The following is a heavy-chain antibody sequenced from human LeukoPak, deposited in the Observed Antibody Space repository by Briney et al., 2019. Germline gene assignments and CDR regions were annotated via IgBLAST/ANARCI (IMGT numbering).Heavy chain of an antibody. D-gene: IGHD1-26*01. V-gene: IGHV3-48*01. CDR2: ITSSSSTI. J-gene: IGHJ3*02. CDR3: ARDNGREPYDAFDI. Sequence: GGSLRLSCAASGFTFSSYAMSWVRQAPGKGLEGVSYITSSSSTIYYADSVKGRFTISRDNAKNSLYLQMNSLRAEDTAVYYCARDNGREPYDAFDIWGQGTMVTVSS. CDR1: GFTFSSYA.